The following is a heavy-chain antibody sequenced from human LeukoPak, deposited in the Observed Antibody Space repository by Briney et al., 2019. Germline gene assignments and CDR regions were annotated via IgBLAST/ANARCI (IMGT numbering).Heavy chain of an antibody. J-gene: IGHJ6*03. CDR1: GFTFSSYS. CDR3: AKAGDGYGDYYYYYYMDV. V-gene: IGHV3-21*04. Sequence: GGSLRLSCAASGFTFSSYSMNWVRQAPGKGLEWVSSISSSSSYIYYADSVKGRFTISRDNSKNTLYLQMNSLRAEDTAVYYCAKAGDGYGDYYYYYYMDVWGKGTTVTVSS. D-gene: IGHD5-24*01. CDR2: ISSSSSYI.